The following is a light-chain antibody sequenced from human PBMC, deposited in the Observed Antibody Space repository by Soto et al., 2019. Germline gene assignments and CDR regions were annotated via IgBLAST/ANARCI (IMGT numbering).Light chain of an antibody. CDR1: QSFSSN. J-gene: IGKJ4*01. V-gene: IGKV3-15*01. CDR3: QQYDNWRSLT. Sequence: EIVMTQSPATLSVSPGERATLSCRASQSFSSNLAWYQQKPGQAPRLLIYGASTRATGIPARFSGSGSGTDFTLTISRLEAEDFAVYYCQQYDNWRSLTFGGGTKVDIK. CDR2: GAS.